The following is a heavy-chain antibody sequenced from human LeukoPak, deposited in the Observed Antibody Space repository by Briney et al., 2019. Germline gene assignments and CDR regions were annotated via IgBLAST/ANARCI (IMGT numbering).Heavy chain of an antibody. CDR3: AKDMFLAGIAVAGRFDY. CDR2: ICWNSGSI. V-gene: IGHV3-9*01. CDR1: GFTFDDYA. D-gene: IGHD6-19*01. Sequence: PGGSLRLSCAASGFTFDDYAMHWVRQAPGKGLEWVSGICWNSGSIGYADSVKGRFTISRDNAKNSLYLQMNSLRAEDTALYYCAKDMFLAGIAVAGRFDYWGQGTLVTVSS. J-gene: IGHJ4*02.